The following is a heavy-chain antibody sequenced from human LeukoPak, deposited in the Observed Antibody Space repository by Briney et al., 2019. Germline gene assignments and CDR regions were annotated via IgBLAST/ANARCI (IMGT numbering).Heavy chain of an antibody. CDR3: ATSSWNDGDGVFDY. Sequence: GGSLRLSCAASGFTFSNNWMTWVRQAPGKGLEWVTNIKQDGSAKYYVDSVKGRFTIFRDNAKNSLYLQMNSLRAEDTAVYYCATSSWNDGDGVFDYWGQGTLVTVSS. CDR2: IKQDGSAK. CDR1: GFTFSNNW. J-gene: IGHJ4*02. D-gene: IGHD1-1*01. V-gene: IGHV3-7*01.